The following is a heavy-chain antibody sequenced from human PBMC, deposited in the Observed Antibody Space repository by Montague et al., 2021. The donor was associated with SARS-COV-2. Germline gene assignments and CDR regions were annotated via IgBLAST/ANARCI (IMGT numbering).Heavy chain of an antibody. V-gene: IGHV4-39*01. J-gene: IGHJ3*02. Sequence: SETLSLTCTVSGGSISSSSYYWGWIRQPPGKELEWIGNICYSGNNYYNTYLKSRVTISVDTSKNQFSLRLSSVTVADTAVYYCARLEYFYDSPHAFDIWGQGTMVTVSS. CDR3: ARLEYFYDSPHAFDI. CDR2: ICYSGNN. CDR1: GGSISSSSYY. D-gene: IGHD3-22*01.